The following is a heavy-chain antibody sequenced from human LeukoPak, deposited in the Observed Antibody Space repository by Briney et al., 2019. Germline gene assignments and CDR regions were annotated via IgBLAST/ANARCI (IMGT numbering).Heavy chain of an antibody. D-gene: IGHD1-1*01. CDR3: AKDRLELDY. J-gene: IGHJ4*02. V-gene: IGHV3-23*01. Sequence: GGSLRLSCAASGFTFSSYVMSWVRQAPGKGLEWVSSISNSGGSTYYADSVKGRFTISRDNSKNTLYLQMNSLRAEDTAVYYCAKDRLELDYWGQGTLVTVSS. CDR2: ISNSGGST. CDR1: GFTFSSYV.